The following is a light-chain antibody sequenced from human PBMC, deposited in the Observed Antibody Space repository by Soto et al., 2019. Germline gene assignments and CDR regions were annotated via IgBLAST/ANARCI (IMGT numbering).Light chain of an antibody. CDR1: HNIMIR. CDR2: DXS. Sequence: DFQMTQSPSALSASVGGRVTITXRASHNIMIRLSWFQQKPGXAPKXXXDDXSSLETGGPQRLSGSGSGTAFTPTSSSLHSQYSAFYYCQQYKNGPQTFGQGTKVDIK. V-gene: IGKV1-5*01. J-gene: IGKJ1*01. CDR3: QQYKNGPQT.